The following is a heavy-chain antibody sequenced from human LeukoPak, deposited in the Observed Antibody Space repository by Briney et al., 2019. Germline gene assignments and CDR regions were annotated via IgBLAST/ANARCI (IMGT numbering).Heavy chain of an antibody. CDR1: GYTFTSYG. CDR2: ISAYNGNT. V-gene: IGHV1-18*01. Sequence: ASVKVSCKASGYTFTSYGISWVRQAPGQGLEWMGWISAYNGNTNYAQKLQGRVTMTTDTSTSTAYMELRSLRSDDTAVYYCARYHYYGSGNYVRVYSPDYWGQGTLVTVSS. J-gene: IGHJ4*02. CDR3: ARYHYYGSGNYVRVYSPDY. D-gene: IGHD3-10*01.